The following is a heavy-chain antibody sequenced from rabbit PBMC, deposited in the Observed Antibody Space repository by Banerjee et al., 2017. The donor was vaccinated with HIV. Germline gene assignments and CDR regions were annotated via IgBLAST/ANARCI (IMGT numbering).Heavy chain of an antibody. D-gene: IGHD2-1*01. V-gene: IGHV1S45*01. Sequence: QQQLEESGGGLVKPGGTLTLTCTASGIDFSTYSVTWVRQAPGKGLEWIGCILAGNSGSTYYATWAKGRFTISKTSSTTATLQMTSLTAADTATYFCARDPYGVSWGAINLWGQGTLVTVS. CDR1: GIDFSTYS. J-gene: IGHJ4*01. CDR3: ARDPYGVSWGAINL. CDR2: ILAGNSGST.